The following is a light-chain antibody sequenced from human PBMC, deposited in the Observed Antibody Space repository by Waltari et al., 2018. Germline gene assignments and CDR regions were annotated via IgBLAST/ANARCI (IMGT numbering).Light chain of an antibody. CDR2: DNY. J-gene: IGLJ2*01. CDR1: NSTIGKNY. Sequence: QSVLTQPPSVSAAPGQTVTISCSGNNSTIGKNYVTWYQQFPGTAPKPLIYDNYKRPSGIPDRFSGSKSGTSATLDIAGLQTGDEADYYCGTWDISLSTVVFGGGTKVTVL. V-gene: IGLV1-51*01. CDR3: GTWDISLSTVV.